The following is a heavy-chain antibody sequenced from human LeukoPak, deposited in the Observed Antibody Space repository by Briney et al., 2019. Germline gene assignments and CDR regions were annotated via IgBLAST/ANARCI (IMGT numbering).Heavy chain of an antibody. J-gene: IGHJ4*02. D-gene: IGHD2/OR15-2a*01. CDR3: ARENLSGPWPDY. CDR1: GYTSSCYG. Sequence: GASVKVSCKTSGYTSSCYGISWVRQAPGQGLEWMGWINANSGGTNYAQNLQGRVTMTTDTSTSTAYMELRSLRYDDTAVYYCARENLSGPWPDYWGQGTLVIVSS. CDR2: INANSGGT. V-gene: IGHV1-18*01.